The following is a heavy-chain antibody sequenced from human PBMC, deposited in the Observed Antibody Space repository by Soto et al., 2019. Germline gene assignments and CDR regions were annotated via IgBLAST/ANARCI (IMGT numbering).Heavy chain of an antibody. CDR2: ISSSSSYI. V-gene: IGHV3-21*01. CDR3: ARDLSIAAAGTDYCYYYGMDV. CDR1: GFTFSSYS. Sequence: GGSLRLSCAASGFTFSSYSMNWVRQAPGKGLEWVSSISSSSSYIYYADSVKGRFTISRDNAKNSLYLQMNSLRAEDTAVYYCARDLSIAAAGTDYCYYYGMDVWGQGTTVTVSS. D-gene: IGHD6-13*01. J-gene: IGHJ6*02.